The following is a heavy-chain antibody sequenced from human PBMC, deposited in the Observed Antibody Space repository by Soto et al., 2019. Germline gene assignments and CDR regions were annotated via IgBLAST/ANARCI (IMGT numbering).Heavy chain of an antibody. CDR2: IWYDGSNK. D-gene: IGHD3-10*01. CDR1: GFTFSSYG. V-gene: IGHV3-33*01. CDR3: ARRALGPYYYYGMDV. Sequence: VQLVESGGGVVQPGRSLRLSCAASGFTFSSYGMHWVRQAPGKGLEWVAVIWYDGSNKYYADSVKGRFTISRDNSKNTLYLQMNSLRAEDTAVYYCARRALGPYYYYGMDVWGQGTTVTVSS. J-gene: IGHJ6*02.